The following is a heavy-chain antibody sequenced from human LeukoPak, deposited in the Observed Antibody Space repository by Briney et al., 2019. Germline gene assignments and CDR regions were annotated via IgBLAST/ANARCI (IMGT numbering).Heavy chain of an antibody. J-gene: IGHJ2*01. CDR3: ARPAQGWYFDL. V-gene: IGHV4-59*01. Sequence: PSETLSLTCTVSGASISSSYWSWIRQPPGKGLEWMGYIHYSGTTNYSPSLKSRVTISLDTSKNQFSLKLDSVTAADTAVYYCARPAQGWYFDLWGRGTLVTVSS. CDR2: IHYSGTT. CDR1: GASISSSY.